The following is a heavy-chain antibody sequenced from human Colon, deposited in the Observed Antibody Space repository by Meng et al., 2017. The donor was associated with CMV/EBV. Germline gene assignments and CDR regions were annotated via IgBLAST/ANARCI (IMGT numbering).Heavy chain of an antibody. CDR2: IKRDGSSA. J-gene: IGHJ4*02. Sequence: GESLKISCAASGFAFSNYWMQWVRQAPGKGLVRVSNIKRDGSSANYADSVKGRFTISRDNAKNTLYLEMNSLRVEDTAVYYCTTSPSINRDWGQGTLVTVSS. D-gene: IGHD2-21*01. CDR3: TTSPSINRD. CDR1: GFAFSNYW. V-gene: IGHV3-74*01.